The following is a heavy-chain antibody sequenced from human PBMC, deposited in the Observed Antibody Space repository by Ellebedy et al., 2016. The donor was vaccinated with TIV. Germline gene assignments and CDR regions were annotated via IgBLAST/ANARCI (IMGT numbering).Heavy chain of an antibody. CDR3: ARAASVKMATIINYFDY. Sequence: MPSETLSLTCAVSGGSFSGYYWSWIRQPPGKGLEWIGEINHSGSTNYNPSLKSRVTISVDTSNNQFSLKLSSVTAADTAVYYCARAASVKMATIINYFDYWGQGTLVTVSS. CDR2: INHSGST. V-gene: IGHV4-34*01. J-gene: IGHJ4*02. D-gene: IGHD5-24*01. CDR1: GGSFSGYY.